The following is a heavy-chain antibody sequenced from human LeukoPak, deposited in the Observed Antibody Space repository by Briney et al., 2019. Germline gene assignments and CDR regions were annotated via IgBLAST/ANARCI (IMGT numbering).Heavy chain of an antibody. CDR2: IYHSGTA. J-gene: IGHJ5*02. CDR1: GGSISRGGYY. Sequence: PSETLSLTCTVSGGSISRGGYYWSWIRQPFGKGLEWIGYIYHSGTAAYNPSLKSRVTISVDTSKNQFSLKLSSVTAADTAVYYCARDRSRGYCSSTSCYKTSLGWFDPWGQGTLVTVSS. CDR3: ARDRSRGYCSSTSCYKTSLGWFDP. V-gene: IGHV4-61*08. D-gene: IGHD2-2*02.